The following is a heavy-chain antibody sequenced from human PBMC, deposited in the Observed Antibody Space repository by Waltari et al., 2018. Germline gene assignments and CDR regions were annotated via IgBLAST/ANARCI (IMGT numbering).Heavy chain of an antibody. V-gene: IGHV3-53*04. CDR2: IYTGGST. J-gene: IGHJ3*01. Sequence: EGLLEESGGGSVQPGGSLRLSGAAYGFSFSMYYMNWVRQAPGQGLEWVSIIYTGGSTYYADSVRGRFTISRHNSQNTLSLEMNSLTSDDTGIYYCARSLGGDAFDLWGQGTMVAVSS. D-gene: IGHD3-16*01. CDR1: GFSFSMYY. CDR3: ARSLGGDAFDL.